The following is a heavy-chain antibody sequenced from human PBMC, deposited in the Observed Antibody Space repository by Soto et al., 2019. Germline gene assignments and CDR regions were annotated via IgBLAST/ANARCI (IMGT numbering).Heavy chain of an antibody. V-gene: IGHV4-39*01. D-gene: IGHD3-9*01. J-gene: IGHJ4*02. Sequence: QLQLQESGPGLVKPSETLSLTCSVSGDSINSDKYYWGWIRQPPGKGLEWIGSIYFRGNTYYNPSLQTRVTISLVKSKSQFSLKLNSVTAADSAVYFCARLEGLATISYSFDFWGQGALVTVSS. CDR2: IYFRGNT. CDR1: GDSINSDKYY. CDR3: ARLEGLATISYSFDF.